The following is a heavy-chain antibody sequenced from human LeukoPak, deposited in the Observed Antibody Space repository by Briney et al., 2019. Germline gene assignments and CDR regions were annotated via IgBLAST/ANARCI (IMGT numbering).Heavy chain of an antibody. V-gene: IGHV4-59*01. CDR3: ARAKDSRSRIFDS. J-gene: IGHJ4*02. CDR2: IYNFGTT. CDR1: DDSITEYY. Sequence: SETLSLTCDVSDDSITEYYWSWVRQPPGKGLEWIAYIYNFGTTTYNPSLKGRTTISLDTSKNHFSLIMMSVTRTDTAVYYCARAKDSRSRIFDSWGQGTLVTVSS. D-gene: IGHD3-16*02.